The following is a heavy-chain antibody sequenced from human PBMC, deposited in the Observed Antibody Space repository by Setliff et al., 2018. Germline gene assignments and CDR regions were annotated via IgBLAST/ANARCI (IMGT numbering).Heavy chain of an antibody. Sequence: KTSETLSLTCTVSGLSLSSTTYSWSWIRQPPGKGLEWIGYIYHSGSTYYNPSLKSRVTISVDRSKNQFSLKLSSVTAADTAVYYCASRPTKYYYYMDVWGKGTTVTVSS. J-gene: IGHJ6*03. V-gene: IGHV4-30-2*01. CDR2: IYHSGST. CDR1: GLSLSSTTYS. CDR3: ASRPTKYYYYMDV. D-gene: IGHD6-6*01.